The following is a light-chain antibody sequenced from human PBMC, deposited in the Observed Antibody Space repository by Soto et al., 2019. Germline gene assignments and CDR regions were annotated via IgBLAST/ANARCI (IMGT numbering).Light chain of an antibody. J-gene: IGKJ1*01. Sequence: DIQMTQSPSSLSASVGDRVTITCQASQAISNYLNWYQQKPGKAPKLLIYAVSNLGTGVPFRFSGSGSGTEFTFTISSLQPEDIATYYCQQYDNVPWTFGQGTKVEIK. CDR1: QAISNY. CDR2: AVS. CDR3: QQYDNVPWT. V-gene: IGKV1-33*01.